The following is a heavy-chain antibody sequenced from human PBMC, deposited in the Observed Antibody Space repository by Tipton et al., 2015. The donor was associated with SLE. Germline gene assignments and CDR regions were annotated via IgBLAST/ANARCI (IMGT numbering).Heavy chain of an antibody. CDR3: ARPQIKDGYYFDY. Sequence: TLSLICTVSGGSLTSGGYYWSWIRQHPGKGLEWIGYIYFSGSTYYNPSLKSRVTISVDTSKNQFSLKLSSVTAADTAVYYCARPQIKDGYYFDYWGQGTLVTVSS. J-gene: IGHJ4*02. V-gene: IGHV4-31*03. D-gene: IGHD3-10*01. CDR2: IYFSGST. CDR1: GGSLTSGGYY.